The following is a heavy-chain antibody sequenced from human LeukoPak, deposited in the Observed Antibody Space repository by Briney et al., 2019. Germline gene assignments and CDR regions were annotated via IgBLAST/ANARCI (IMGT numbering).Heavy chain of an antibody. Sequence: SQTLSLTCTLSGGSISSGDYYWTWIRQPPGKGLEWIGYIYYSGTTYYNPSLKSRLTISVDTSKNQFSLKLSSVTAADTSVYYCARRSLSDPRSFDLWGRGTLVTVSP. V-gene: IGHV4-30-4*01. CDR1: GGSISSGDYY. CDR3: ARRSLSDPRSFDL. J-gene: IGHJ2*01. D-gene: IGHD2-21*02. CDR2: IYYSGTT.